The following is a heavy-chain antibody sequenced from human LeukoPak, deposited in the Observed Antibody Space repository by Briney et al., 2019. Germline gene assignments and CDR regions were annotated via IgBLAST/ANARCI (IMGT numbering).Heavy chain of an antibody. CDR3: TRIFYYGTRGYYPDF. V-gene: IGHV3-72*01. CDR2: SRNKDYAYST. J-gene: IGHJ4*02. D-gene: IGHD3-22*01. CDR1: GFTFSDHH. Sequence: GGSLRLSCAASGFTFSDHHMDWVRQAPGKGLEWIGRSRNKDYAYSTVYAASVKGRFTFSRDDPKNSLYLQMNSLTTEDTAVYYCTRIFYYGTRGYYPDFWGQGTLVTVSS.